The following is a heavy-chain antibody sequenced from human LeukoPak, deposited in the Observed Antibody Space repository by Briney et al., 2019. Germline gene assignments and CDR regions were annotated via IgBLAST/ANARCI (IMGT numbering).Heavy chain of an antibody. CDR2: IFTDGSTT. Sequence: GGSLRLSCVASEFNFFSYGMQWVRQAPGKGLVWVSRIFTDGSTTSYADSVKGRFTISRDNAKNTLYLQMNSLRAEDTAVYYCARELPREVTLDYWGQGTLVTASP. CDR3: ARELPREVTLDY. CDR1: EFNFFSYG. D-gene: IGHD2-21*02. J-gene: IGHJ4*01. V-gene: IGHV3-74*01.